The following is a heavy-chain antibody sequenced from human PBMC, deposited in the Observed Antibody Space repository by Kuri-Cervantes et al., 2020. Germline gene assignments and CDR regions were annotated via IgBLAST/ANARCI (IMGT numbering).Heavy chain of an antibody. J-gene: IGHJ6*02. V-gene: IGHV3-73*01. D-gene: IGHD3-22*01. CDR2: IRNKVNNYAT. CDR3: ARLSDSSGYYDYYYTGLDV. Sequence: GESLKISCAASGFTFSSYGMHWVRQSSGKGLEWVGRIRNKVNNYATSYHASVEGRFTVSRDDPKNTAYLHMHSLKPEDTAVYFCARLSDSSGYYDYYYTGLDVWGQGTTVTVSS. CDR1: GFTFSSYG.